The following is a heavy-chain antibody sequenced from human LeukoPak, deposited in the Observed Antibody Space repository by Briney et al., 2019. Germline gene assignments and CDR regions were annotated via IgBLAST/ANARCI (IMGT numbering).Heavy chain of an antibody. D-gene: IGHD6-6*01. CDR3: ARAGGSSSSDY. Sequence: SSVKVSCQGCGCTFSSYTISWVRQAPGQGLEWMGRIIPILGIANYAQKFQGGVMITSDKSTSTAYMELSSLRSENTAVYNCARAGGSSSSDYWGQGTLVTVSS. CDR2: IIPILGIA. J-gene: IGHJ4*02. V-gene: IGHV1-69*02. CDR1: GCTFSSYT.